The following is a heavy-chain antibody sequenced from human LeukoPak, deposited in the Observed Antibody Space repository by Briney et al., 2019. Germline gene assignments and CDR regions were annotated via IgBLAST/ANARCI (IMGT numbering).Heavy chain of an antibody. CDR3: ARVRYFDLHDY. J-gene: IGHJ4*02. V-gene: IGHV3-30*04. CDR1: GFTFSSYA. CDR2: ISYDGSNK. D-gene: IGHD3-9*01. Sequence: PLGSLRLSCAASGFTFSSYAMHWVRQAPGKGLEWVAVISYDGSNKYYADSVKGRFTISRDNSKNTLYLQMNSPRAEDTAVYYCARVRYFDLHDYWGQGTLVTVSS.